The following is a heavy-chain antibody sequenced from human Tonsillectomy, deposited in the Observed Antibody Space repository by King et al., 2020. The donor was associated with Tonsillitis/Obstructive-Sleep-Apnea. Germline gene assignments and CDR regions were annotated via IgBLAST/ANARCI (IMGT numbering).Heavy chain of an antibody. CDR2: INTNTGNP. J-gene: IGHJ3*02. CDR3: ASVILPSIAAAGTAFDI. CDR1: GYTFTSYA. Sequence: VQLVESGSELKKPGASVKVSCKASGYTFTSYAMNWVRQAPGQGLEWMGWINTNTGNPTYDQGFTGRFVFSLDTSVSTAYLQISSLKAEDTAVYYCASVILPSIAAAGTAFDIWGQGTMVTVSS. D-gene: IGHD6-13*01. V-gene: IGHV7-4-1*02.